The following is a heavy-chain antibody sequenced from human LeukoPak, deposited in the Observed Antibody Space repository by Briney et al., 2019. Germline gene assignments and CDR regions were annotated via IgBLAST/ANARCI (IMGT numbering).Heavy chain of an antibody. Sequence: ASVRVSCKASGYSFVGYGITWVRQAPGQGLEWMGWFNPENGNTNYAQKLQGRVTMTTDTSTSTAYMELRSLRSDDTAVYYCARGLVLLWFGELLPYFDYWGQGTLVTVSS. CDR1: GYSFVGYG. CDR3: ARGLVLLWFGELLPYFDY. CDR2: FNPENGNT. V-gene: IGHV1-18*01. J-gene: IGHJ4*02. D-gene: IGHD3-10*01.